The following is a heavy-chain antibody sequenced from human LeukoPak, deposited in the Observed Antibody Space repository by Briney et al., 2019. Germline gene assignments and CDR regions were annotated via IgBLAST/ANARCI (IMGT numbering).Heavy chain of an antibody. CDR1: GFTFSSYS. Sequence: GGSLRLSCAASGFTFSSYSMNWVRRAPGKGLEWVSSITGSSSYIYYADSVKGRFTITRDNAKNSLYLQMDSLTAEDTAVYYCARDIPDYWGQGTLVTVSS. CDR2: ITGSSSYI. V-gene: IGHV3-21*01. J-gene: IGHJ4*02. CDR3: ARDIPDY.